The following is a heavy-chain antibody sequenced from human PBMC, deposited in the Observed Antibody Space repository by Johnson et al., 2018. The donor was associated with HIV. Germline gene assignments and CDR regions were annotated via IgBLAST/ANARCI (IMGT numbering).Heavy chain of an antibody. CDR1: GFTFSSYG. D-gene: IGHD2-15*01. CDR2: ISYDGSNK. CDR3: ARGHCSGGSCFLDI. J-gene: IGHJ3*02. Sequence: QEQLVESGGGVVQPGRSLRLSCAASGFTFSSYGMHWVRQAPGKGLERVTVISYDGSNKYYADSVKGRFTISRNNSKNTLYLQMNSLRVEDTAVYYCARGHCSGGSCFLDIWGQGTMVTVSS. V-gene: IGHV3-30*19.